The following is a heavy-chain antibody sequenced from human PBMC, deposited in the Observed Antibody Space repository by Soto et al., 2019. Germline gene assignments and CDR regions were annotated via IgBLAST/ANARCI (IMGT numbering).Heavy chain of an antibody. CDR1: GYTFTSYA. CDR2: INGGDGNT. CDR3: ARHRCGYYGMTPLYYFDY. J-gene: IGHJ4*02. V-gene: IGHV1-3*01. Sequence: ASVKVSCKASGYTFTSYAMHWVRQAPGQSLEWMGWINGGDGNTKYSQKFQDRVTITRDTSASTAYMELSSLKSEDTAVYYCARHRCGYYGMTPLYYFDYWGQGTLVTVSS. D-gene: IGHD3-10*01.